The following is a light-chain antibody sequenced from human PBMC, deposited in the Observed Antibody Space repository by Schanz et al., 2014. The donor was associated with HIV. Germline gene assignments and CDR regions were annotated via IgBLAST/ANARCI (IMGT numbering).Light chain of an antibody. Sequence: DIVMTQSPDSLAVSLGGRATINCKSSQTVFYSSNNKNYLAWYQQKPGQPPKLLIYWASTRESGVPDRFSGSGSGTDFTLTISSLQAEDVAIYYCQQYYSTLITFGQGTRLEIK. CDR3: QQYYSTLIT. CDR2: WAS. V-gene: IGKV4-1*01. CDR1: QTVFYSSNNKNY. J-gene: IGKJ5*01.